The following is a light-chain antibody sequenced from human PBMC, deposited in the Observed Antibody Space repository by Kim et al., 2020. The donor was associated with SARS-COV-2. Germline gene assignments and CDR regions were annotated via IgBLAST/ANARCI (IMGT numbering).Light chain of an antibody. CDR1: SGTIATNF. CDR3: QSYDASDHAVV. V-gene: IGLV6-57*03. CDR2: EDN. Sequence: TVTISYTRSSGTIATNFVQWYQQRPGSAPTTLIYEDNQRPSGVPDRFSGSIDGSSNSASLTISGLKTEDEAEYYCQSYDASDHAVVFGGGTQLTVL. J-gene: IGLJ2*01.